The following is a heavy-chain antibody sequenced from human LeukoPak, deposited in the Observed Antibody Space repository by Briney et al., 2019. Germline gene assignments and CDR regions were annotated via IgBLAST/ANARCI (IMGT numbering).Heavy chain of an antibody. J-gene: IGHJ4*02. D-gene: IGHD6-13*01. V-gene: IGHV1-8*01. CDR2: MNPNSGNT. CDR3: ARASYSSSWYGY. CDR1: GYTFTSYD. Sequence: ASVKVSCKASGYTFTSYDINWVRQATGQGLEWMGWMNPNSGNTGYAQKFQGRVTITRNTSISTVYMELSSLRSEDTAVYYCARASYSSSWYGYWGQGTLVTVSS.